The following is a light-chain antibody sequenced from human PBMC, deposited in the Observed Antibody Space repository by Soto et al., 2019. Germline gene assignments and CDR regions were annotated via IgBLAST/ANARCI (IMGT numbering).Light chain of an antibody. CDR3: EQYDDVPPT. V-gene: IGKV1-33*01. CDR2: DAS. Sequence: DIQMTQSPSSLSASVGDRVTITCQASQDIGNYLNWYQQKPGRAPKLLIYDASNLETGVPSRFSGSRSGTDFTFTISSLQPEDIATYYCEQYDDVPPTFGQGTRLEIK. CDR1: QDIGNY. J-gene: IGKJ5*01.